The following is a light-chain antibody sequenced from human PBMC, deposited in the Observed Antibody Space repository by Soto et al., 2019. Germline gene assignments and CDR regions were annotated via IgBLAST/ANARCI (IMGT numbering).Light chain of an antibody. CDR1: SSDVRGYNY. CDR2: YVN. J-gene: IGLJ3*02. V-gene: IGLV2-11*01. CDR3: CWSYGGTWV. Sequence: QSALTQPRSVSGSPGQSVTISCTGSSSDVRGYNYVSWYQQLPGQAPKLLIYYVNKRPSGVPDRFSGSKSGSTASLTISGLHGDDEADYYCCWSYGGTWVFGGGTKLTVL.